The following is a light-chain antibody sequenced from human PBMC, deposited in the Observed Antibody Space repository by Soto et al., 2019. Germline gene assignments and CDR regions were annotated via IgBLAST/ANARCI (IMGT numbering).Light chain of an antibody. CDR2: DAS. V-gene: IGKV3-20*01. CDR1: QTVRNNY. J-gene: IGKJ4*01. Sequence: EFVFTQSPGTLSLSPGERATLSCRASQTVRNNYLAWYQQQPGQAPRLLIYDASSRATGIPDRFSGGGSGTDFTLTISRLEPEDFAVYYCQQFSSYPLTFGGGTKVDIK. CDR3: QQFSSYPLT.